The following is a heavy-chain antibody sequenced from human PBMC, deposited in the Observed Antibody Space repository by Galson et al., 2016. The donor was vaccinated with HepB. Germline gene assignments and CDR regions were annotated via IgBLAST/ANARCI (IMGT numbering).Heavy chain of an antibody. CDR1: GGTFSSYT. CDR2: ISYDGSHK. J-gene: IGHJ2*01. V-gene: IGHV3-30*04. CDR3: AKFEDARGGYSSGWDWSFHR. Sequence: SCKASGGTFSSYTINWVRQAPGKGLEWLAVISYDGSHKYYADSVKGRFTISRDSSKNTLFLQMNSLRAEDTAVYYCAKFEDARGGYSSGWDWSFHRWGRGTLVTVSS. D-gene: IGHD5-18*01.